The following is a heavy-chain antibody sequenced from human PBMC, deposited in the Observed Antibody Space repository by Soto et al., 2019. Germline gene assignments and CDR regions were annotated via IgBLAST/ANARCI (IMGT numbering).Heavy chain of an antibody. CDR1: GGSISSYY. D-gene: IGHD3-10*01. CDR3: ARRYGSAFEF. Sequence: QVQLQESGPGLVKPSETLSLTCTVSGGSISSYYWSWIRQPPGKGLEWIGYIYYSGSTNYNPSLKXRVTISVDTSKNQVSLKLTSVTAADTAVYYCARRYGSAFEFWGQGTMVTVSS. CDR2: IYYSGST. J-gene: IGHJ3*01. V-gene: IGHV4-59*01.